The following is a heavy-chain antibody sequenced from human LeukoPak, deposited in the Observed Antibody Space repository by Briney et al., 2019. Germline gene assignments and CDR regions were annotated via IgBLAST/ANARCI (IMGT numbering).Heavy chain of an antibody. CDR3: ARASGPFAY. CDR1: GFDFSTYG. J-gene: IGHJ4*02. V-gene: IGHV3-33*01. CDR2: IWNDGSNK. D-gene: IGHD3-10*01. Sequence: GGSLRLSCAASGFDFSTYGMHWVRQAPGKGLEWVAVIWNDGSNKYYADSVKGRFTISRDNSKNTLYLQMNSLRAEDTAVYSCARASGPFAYWGQGTLVTVSS.